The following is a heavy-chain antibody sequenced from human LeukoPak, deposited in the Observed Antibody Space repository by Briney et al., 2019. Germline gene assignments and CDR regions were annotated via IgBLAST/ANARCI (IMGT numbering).Heavy chain of an antibody. CDR1: GFTFDDYA. J-gene: IGHJ3*02. V-gene: IGHV3-9*03. CDR3: AKGISSGYPDAFDI. Sequence: PGRSLRLSCAASGFTFDDYAMHWVRQAPGKGLEWVSGISGNSGSIGYADSVKGRFTISRDNAKNSLYLQMNSLRAEDMALYYCAKGISSGYPDAFDIWGQGTMVTVSS. D-gene: IGHD3-22*01. CDR2: ISGNSGSI.